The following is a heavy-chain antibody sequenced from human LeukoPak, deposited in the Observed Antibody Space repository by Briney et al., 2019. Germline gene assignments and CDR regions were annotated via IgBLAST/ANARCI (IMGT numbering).Heavy chain of an antibody. CDR1: GYTLTNYD. Sequence: ASVKVSCKASGYTLTNYDINWVRQAPGQGLEWMGWINPNSGGTNYAQKLQGRVTMTTDTSTSTAYMELRSLRSDDTAVYYCARIVDTAMVDYWGQGTLVTVSS. J-gene: IGHJ4*02. D-gene: IGHD5-18*01. CDR2: INPNSGGT. CDR3: ARIVDTAMVDY. V-gene: IGHV1-18*01.